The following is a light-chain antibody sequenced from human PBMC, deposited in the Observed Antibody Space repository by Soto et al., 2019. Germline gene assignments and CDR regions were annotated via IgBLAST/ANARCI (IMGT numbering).Light chain of an antibody. CDR3: QQYNNWPPWT. CDR2: DAS. J-gene: IGKJ1*01. V-gene: IGKV3-15*01. CDR1: QSVSNN. Sequence: ILMTQSPATLSVSPGERATLSCRASQSVSNNLAWYQQKPGQAPRLLIYDASTRATGIPARFSGSGYGTELTLTISGLQYEDFAVYYCQQYNNWPPWTFGQGTKVEIK.